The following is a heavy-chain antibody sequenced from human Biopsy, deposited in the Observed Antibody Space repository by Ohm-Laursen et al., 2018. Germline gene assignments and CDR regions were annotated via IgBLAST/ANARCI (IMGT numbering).Heavy chain of an antibody. J-gene: IGHJ4*02. V-gene: IGHV3-7*01. CDR1: GFTFSHYY. CDR3: ARDER. Sequence: GSLRLSCTASGFTFSHYYMTWIRQAPGKGLEWVANINPDGSVKYFADSVKGRFTISRDNAENSMYLQMSSLTVDDTAVYCCARDERWGQGTLVTVSS. D-gene: IGHD5-24*01. CDR2: INPDGSVK.